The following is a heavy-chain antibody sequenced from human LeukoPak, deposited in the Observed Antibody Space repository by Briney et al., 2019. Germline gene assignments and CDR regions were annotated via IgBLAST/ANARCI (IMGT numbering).Heavy chain of an antibody. D-gene: IGHD3-9*01. CDR3: ARHYDILTGYYSHYYYYMDV. CDR2: INHSGST. V-gene: IGHV4-34*01. Sequence: SETLSLTCAVYGGSFSGYYWSWIRQPPGKGLEWIGEINHSGSTNYNPSLKSRVTISVDTSKNQFSLRLSSVTAADTAVYYCARHYDILTGYYSHYYYYMDVWDKGTTVTISS. CDR1: GGSFSGYY. J-gene: IGHJ6*03.